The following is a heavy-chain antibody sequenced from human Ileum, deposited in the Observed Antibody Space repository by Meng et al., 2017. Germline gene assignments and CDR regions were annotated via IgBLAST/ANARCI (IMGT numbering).Heavy chain of an antibody. D-gene: IGHD3-22*01. CDR1: GIAVSVNC. CDR2: MDVDGRT. V-gene: IGHV3-66*01. CDR3: ARSVNYESGGYYP. Sequence: VPLVASGGVLVQPGGSLRLSCTAPGIAVSVNCMSWVRQAPGKGLEWVSCMDVDGRTFYADSVKDRFTISRDSSKNTLYLQMNSRTAEDTAVYYCARSVNYESGGYYPWGQGTLVTVSS. J-gene: IGHJ5*02.